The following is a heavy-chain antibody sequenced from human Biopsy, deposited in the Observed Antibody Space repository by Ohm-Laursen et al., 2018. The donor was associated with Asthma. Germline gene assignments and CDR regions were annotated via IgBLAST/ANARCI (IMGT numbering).Heavy chain of an antibody. CDR1: DASINSGGFS. V-gene: IGHV4-30-2*01. CDR2: PFHRGAP. J-gene: IGHJ6*02. D-gene: IGHD3-9*01. Sequence: TLSLTCAASDASINSGGFSWEMDPPPPREGPGLVSLPFHRGAPHHNPSLKSRVTISVDRSQRQFSLKVNSVTAADAAVYYCARTNTLIQAANYFSYAMDVWGQGTTVTVSS. CDR3: ARTNTLIQAANYFSYAMDV.